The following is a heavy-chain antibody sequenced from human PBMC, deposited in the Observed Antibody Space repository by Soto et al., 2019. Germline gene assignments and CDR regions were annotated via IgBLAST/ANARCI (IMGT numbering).Heavy chain of an antibody. Sequence: EVQLLESGGGLVQPGGSLRLSCAASGFTFSSYAMSWVRQAPGKGPEWVSGISGSGGITYYADSVKGRFTISRDNAKNTLYLQMNSLRAEDTAVYYCAKQGGSTTGTGWRWVFDNWGQGTLVTVSP. J-gene: IGHJ4*02. CDR3: AKQGGSTTGTGWRWVFDN. D-gene: IGHD1-1*01. CDR2: ISGSGGIT. CDR1: GFTFSSYA. V-gene: IGHV3-23*01.